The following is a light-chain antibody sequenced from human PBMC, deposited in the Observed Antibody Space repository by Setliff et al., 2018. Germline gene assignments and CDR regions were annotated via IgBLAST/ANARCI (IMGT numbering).Light chain of an antibody. J-gene: IGLJ1*01. Sequence: QSALAQPASVSGSPGQSITISCTGTSSDVGGYDYVSWYQQHPGKAPKLMIYDVTKRPSGVPDRFSGSKSANTASLTISGLQAEDEADYYCSSYAGNFLFVFGIGTKVTVL. CDR2: DVT. CDR3: SSYAGNFLFV. V-gene: IGLV2-11*01. CDR1: SSDVGGYDY.